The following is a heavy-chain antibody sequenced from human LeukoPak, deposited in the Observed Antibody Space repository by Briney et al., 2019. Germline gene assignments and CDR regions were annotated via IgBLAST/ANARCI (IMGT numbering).Heavy chain of an antibody. Sequence: SETLSLTCAVYGGSFSGYYWSWIRQPPGKGLEWIGSIYHSGSTYYNPSLKSRVTISVDTSKNQFSLKLSSVTAADTAVYYCASGRYYYDSSGYYDWGQGTLVTVSS. CDR3: ASGRYYYDSSGYYD. CDR2: IYHSGST. D-gene: IGHD3-22*01. V-gene: IGHV4-34*01. J-gene: IGHJ4*02. CDR1: GGSFSGYY.